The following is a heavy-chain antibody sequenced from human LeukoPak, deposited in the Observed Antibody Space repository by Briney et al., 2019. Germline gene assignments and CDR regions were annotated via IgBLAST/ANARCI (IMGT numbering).Heavy chain of an antibody. CDR1: GGSISSGSYY. CDR2: IYTSGST. D-gene: IGHD2-2*02. V-gene: IGHV4-61*02. CDR3: ARLTVVPAAIGA. J-gene: IGHJ1*01. Sequence: PSETLSLTCTVSGGSISSGSYYWSWIRQPAGKGLEWIGRIYTSGSTNYNPSLKSRVTISVDTSKNQFSLKLSSVTAADTAVYYCARLTVVPAAIGAWGQGTLVTVSS.